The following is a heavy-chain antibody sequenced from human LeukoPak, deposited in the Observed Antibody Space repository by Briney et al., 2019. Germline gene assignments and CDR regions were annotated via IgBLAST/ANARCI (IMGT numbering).Heavy chain of an antibody. CDR2: TSNDGTTK. CDR1: GFTFSVYG. J-gene: IGHJ4*02. D-gene: IGHD2-21*01. CDR3: ARDHDWGFDY. Sequence: PGGSLRLSCAASGFTFSVYGMHWVRQAPGKGLEWVAFTSNDGTTKYYADAVKGRFTTSRDNSKNTLYLQMNSLRAEDTAVYYCARDHDWGFDYWGPGTLVAVSS. V-gene: IGHV3-30*03.